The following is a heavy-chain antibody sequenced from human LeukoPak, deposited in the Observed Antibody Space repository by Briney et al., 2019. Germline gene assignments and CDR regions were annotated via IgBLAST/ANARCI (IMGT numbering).Heavy chain of an antibody. CDR1: GFTFSRYW. CDR2: ISPDGSTT. D-gene: IGHD1-1*01. Sequence: PGGSLRLSCAASGFTFSRYWMHWVRQAPGKGLMWVSRISPDGSTTLYADSVKGRFTISRDNAKNTLYLQMNSLRDEDTAVYFCARDKLERTAKFDYWGRGTLVTVSS. J-gene: IGHJ4*02. CDR3: ARDKLERTAKFDY. V-gene: IGHV3-74*03.